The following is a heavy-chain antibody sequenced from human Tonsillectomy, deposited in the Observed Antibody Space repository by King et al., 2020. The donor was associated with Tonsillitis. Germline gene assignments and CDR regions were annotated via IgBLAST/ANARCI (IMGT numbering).Heavy chain of an antibody. CDR2: INSDGSST. Sequence: VQLVESGGGLVQPGGSLRLSCAASGFTFSNYWVHWVRQAPGKGLVWVSRINSDGSSTTYADSFKGRFTISSDNAKNTLYRQMNRLRAEDTAVYYCARGGSGWYGRVDYWGQGTLVTVSS. CDR3: ARGGSGWYGRVDY. D-gene: IGHD6-19*01. J-gene: IGHJ4*02. CDR1: GFTFSNYW. V-gene: IGHV3-74*01.